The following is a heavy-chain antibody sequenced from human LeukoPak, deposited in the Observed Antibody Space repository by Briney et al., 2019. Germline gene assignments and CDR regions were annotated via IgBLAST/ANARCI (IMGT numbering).Heavy chain of an antibody. CDR3: ARDAVEYSSSSANDY. CDR2: IIPIFGTA. D-gene: IGHD6-6*01. V-gene: IGHV1-69*13. Sequence: ASVKVSCKASGGTFSSYAISWVRQAPGQGLEWMGGIIPIFGTANYAQKFQGRVTMTADESTSTAYMELSSLRSEDTAVYYCARDAVEYSSSSANDYWCQGTLVTVSS. J-gene: IGHJ4*02. CDR1: GGTFSSYA.